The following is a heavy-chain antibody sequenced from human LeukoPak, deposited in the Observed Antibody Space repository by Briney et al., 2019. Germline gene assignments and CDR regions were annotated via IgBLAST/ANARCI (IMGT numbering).Heavy chain of an antibody. Sequence: PGGSLRLSCAASGFTFSSYAMSWVRQAPGKGLEWVSAISGSGGSTYYADSVKGRFTISRDNSKNTLYLQMNSLRAEDTAVYYCAKSIWSGLEWPILGFDPWGQGTLVTVSS. CDR2: ISGSGGST. D-gene: IGHD3-3*01. V-gene: IGHV3-23*01. CDR1: GFTFSSYA. CDR3: AKSIWSGLEWPILGFDP. J-gene: IGHJ5*02.